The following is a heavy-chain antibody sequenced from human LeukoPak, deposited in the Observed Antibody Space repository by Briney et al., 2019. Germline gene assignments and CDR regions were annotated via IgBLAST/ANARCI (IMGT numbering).Heavy chain of an antibody. J-gene: IGHJ4*02. CDR3: AKSAHEAAVAATAFDY. V-gene: IGHV3-23*01. CDR2: ISGSGGTT. Sequence: ESLRLSCAASAFTFGSCAMSWVRQAPGKGLEWVSGISGSGGTTDYADSVKGRFTISRDNSKNTLYLQMHSLRAEDTAVYYCAKSAHEAAVAATAFDYWGQGTLVTVSS. CDR1: AFTFGSCA. D-gene: IGHD6-19*01.